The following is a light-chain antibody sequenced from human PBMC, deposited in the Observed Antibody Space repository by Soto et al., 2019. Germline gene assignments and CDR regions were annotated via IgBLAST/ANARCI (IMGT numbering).Light chain of an antibody. V-gene: IGKV1-5*03. CDR3: QQYNSYSQT. J-gene: IGKJ1*01. CDR2: MAS. CDR1: QSISSS. Sequence: IQMTQSPYTLSASVGDRVTFTCLASQSISSSLAWYQQKPGKAPKLLIYMASNLQSGVPSRFGGAGSGTEFTLTISSLQPDDFATYYCQQYNSYSQTFGQVTKVAIK.